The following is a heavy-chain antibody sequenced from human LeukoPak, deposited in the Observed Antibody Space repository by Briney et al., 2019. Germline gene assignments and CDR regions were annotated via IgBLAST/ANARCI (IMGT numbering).Heavy chain of an antibody. D-gene: IGHD3-22*01. Sequence: PSETLSLTCAVSGYSISSSNWWGWIRQPPGKRLEWIGYIYYSGSTYYNPSLKSRVTMSVDTSKNQFSLKLSSVTAVDTAVYYCARTYYYDSSGYYFPGAFDIWGQGTMVTVSS. CDR1: GYSISSSNW. CDR2: IYYSGST. V-gene: IGHV4-28*01. J-gene: IGHJ3*02. CDR3: ARTYYYDSSGYYFPGAFDI.